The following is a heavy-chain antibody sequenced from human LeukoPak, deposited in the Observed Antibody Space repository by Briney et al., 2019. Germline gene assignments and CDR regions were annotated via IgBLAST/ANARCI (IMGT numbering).Heavy chain of an antibody. D-gene: IGHD4-11*01. CDR2: INPNTGGT. CDR3: ARDLNYSNYGLGY. V-gene: IGHV1-2*06. Sequence: GASVQVSCKASGYTFTAYNMHWVRQAPGQGLEWMGRINPNTGGTNYALKFRGRVSMTRDTSIRTVYMELTSLRSDDTAVYYCARDLNYSNYGLGYWGQGTLVTVSS. J-gene: IGHJ4*02. CDR1: GYTFTAYN.